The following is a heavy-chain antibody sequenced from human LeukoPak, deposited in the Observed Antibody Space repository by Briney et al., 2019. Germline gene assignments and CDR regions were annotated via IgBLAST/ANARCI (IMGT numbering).Heavy chain of an antibody. D-gene: IGHD4/OR15-4a*01. CDR3: ARDKPGYGAYES. V-gene: IGHV3-7*01. Sequence: GGSLRLSCAVSGFTSSSYCTSSVPPAARGGLGWVGNIKDDGSAKYYVDSVKGRFTISRDNAKNSLYLQMNNLRAEDTAVYYCARDKPGYGAYESWGQGTRVTVSP. J-gene: IGHJ5*02. CDR1: GFTSSSYC. CDR2: IKDDGSAK.